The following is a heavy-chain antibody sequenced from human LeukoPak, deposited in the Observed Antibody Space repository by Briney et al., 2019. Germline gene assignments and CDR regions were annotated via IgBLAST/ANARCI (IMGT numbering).Heavy chain of an antibody. Sequence: GGSLRLSCAASGFTFTTYWMHWVRQAPGKGLVWVSHINSDGSITSYADSVKGRFTISRDNAKNTLYLQMNSLRAEDTAVYYCARDAVDTANAVWGQGTLVTVSS. CDR1: GFTFTTYW. CDR2: INSDGSIT. V-gene: IGHV3-74*01. D-gene: IGHD5-18*01. CDR3: ARDAVDTANAV. J-gene: IGHJ4*02.